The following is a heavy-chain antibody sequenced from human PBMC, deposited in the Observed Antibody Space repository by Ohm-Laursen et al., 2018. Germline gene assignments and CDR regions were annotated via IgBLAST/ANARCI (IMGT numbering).Heavy chain of an antibody. J-gene: IGHJ4*02. V-gene: IGHV3-15*01. Sequence: SLRLSCAASGFTFSNAWMSWVRQAPGKGLEWVGRIKSKTDGGTTDYAAPVKGRFTISRDDSKNTLYLQMNSLKTEDTVVYYCTTGGYDILTGYSNDFDYWGQGTLVTVSS. CDR3: TTGGYDILTGYSNDFDY. CDR1: GFTFSNAW. CDR2: IKSKTDGGTT. D-gene: IGHD3-9*01.